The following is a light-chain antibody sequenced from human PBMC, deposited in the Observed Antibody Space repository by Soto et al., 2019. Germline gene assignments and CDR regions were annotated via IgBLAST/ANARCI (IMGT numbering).Light chain of an antibody. Sequence: QSVLTQTPSVSGTPGQRVNISCSGSSSNIGRNYVYWYHQFPGMAPKLHIYRDNERPSGVSDRFSGSKSGTSASLAISGLRSGDEADYHCATWDDSLGGPVFGGGTKLTVL. CDR2: RDN. J-gene: IGLJ2*01. CDR3: ATWDDSLGGPV. V-gene: IGLV1-47*01. CDR1: SSNIGRNY.